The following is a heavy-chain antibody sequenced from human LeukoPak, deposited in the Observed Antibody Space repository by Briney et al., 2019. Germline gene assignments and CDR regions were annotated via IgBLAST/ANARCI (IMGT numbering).Heavy chain of an antibody. J-gene: IGHJ5*02. CDR3: ARIAVGGSWFDP. V-gene: IGHV1-2*02. CDR2: INPNTADT. Sequence: ASVKVSCKASGYTFTAYYMHWVRQAPGQGLQWMGWINPNTADTNYAQRFQGRVTMTRDTSISTAYMELSRLRSDDTAVYYCARIAVGGSWFDPWGQGTLVTVSS. D-gene: IGHD6-19*01. CDR1: GYTFTAYY.